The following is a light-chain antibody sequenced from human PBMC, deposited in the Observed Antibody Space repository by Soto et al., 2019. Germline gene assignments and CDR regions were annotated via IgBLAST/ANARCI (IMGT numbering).Light chain of an antibody. CDR3: SSYTSSSTRV. Sequence: ALTQPASVSGAPGQSITISCTGTSSDVGGYNYVSWYQQHPGKAPKLMIYDVSNRPSGVANRFSGSKSSNTASLTISGHQAEDEADYYCSSYTSSSTRVFGTGTKVTV. V-gene: IGLV2-14*01. CDR1: SSDVGGYNY. CDR2: DVS. J-gene: IGLJ1*01.